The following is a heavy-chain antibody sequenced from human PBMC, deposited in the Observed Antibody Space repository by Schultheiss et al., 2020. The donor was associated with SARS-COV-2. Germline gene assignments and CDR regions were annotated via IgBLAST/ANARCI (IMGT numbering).Heavy chain of an antibody. CDR2: IYPGDSDT. Sequence: GGSLRLSCQGSGYGFASYWIGWVRQLPGKDLEWMGIIYPGDSDTRYSPSFQGQVTMSADKSISTAYLQWSSLKASDTAMYYCARPAEPDSGSYWHAFDIWGQGTMVTGSS. V-gene: IGHV5-51*01. D-gene: IGHD1-26*01. CDR1: GYGFASYW. J-gene: IGHJ3*02. CDR3: ARPAEPDSGSYWHAFDI.